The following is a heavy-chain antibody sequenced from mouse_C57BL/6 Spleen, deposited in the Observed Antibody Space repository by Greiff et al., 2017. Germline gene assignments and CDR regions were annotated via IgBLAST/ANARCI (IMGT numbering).Heavy chain of an antibody. CDR1: GYTFTDYN. D-gene: IGHD1-2*01. CDR2: INPNNGGT. J-gene: IGHJ2*01. CDR3: ARGDYYGHFDY. Sequence: EVQLQQSGPELVKPGASVKIPCKASGYTFTDYNMDWVKQSHGTSLEWIGDINPNNGGTIYNQKFKGKATLTVDKSSSTADMELRSLTSEDTAVYYCARGDYYGHFDYWGQGTTLTVSS. V-gene: IGHV1-18*01.